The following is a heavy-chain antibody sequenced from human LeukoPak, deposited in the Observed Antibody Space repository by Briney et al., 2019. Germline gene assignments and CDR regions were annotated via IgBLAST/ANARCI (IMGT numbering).Heavy chain of an antibody. CDR1: GFTFSSYS. D-gene: IGHD5-18*01. V-gene: IGHV3-48*01. CDR3: ARDGGYSYEIDY. Sequence: GGSLRLSCAASGFTFSSYSMNWVRQAPGKGLEWVSYISNSVSTTYYAESVKGRFTISRDNAKNSLYLQMNSLRVEDTAVYYCARDGGYSYEIDYWGQGTLVTVSS. J-gene: IGHJ4*02. CDR2: ISNSVSTT.